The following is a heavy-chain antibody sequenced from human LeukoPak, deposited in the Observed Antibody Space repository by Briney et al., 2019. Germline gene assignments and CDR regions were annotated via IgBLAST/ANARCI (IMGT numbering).Heavy chain of an antibody. J-gene: IGHJ6*02. CDR3: ARNKGGMDV. Sequence: GESLKISCKASGYSFTTYWVAWVRQMPGKGLEWMGMISPGDFDTRYTPSFKGQVTISVDKSISTAYLQWSSLKASDTAIYYCARNKGGMDVWGQGTTVPVSS. V-gene: IGHV5-51*01. CDR1: GYSFTTYW. CDR2: ISPGDFDT.